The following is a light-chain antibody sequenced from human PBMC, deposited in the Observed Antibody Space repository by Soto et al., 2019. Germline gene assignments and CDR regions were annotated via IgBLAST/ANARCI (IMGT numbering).Light chain of an antibody. CDR3: SSYTRSTSWL. J-gene: IGLJ3*02. Sequence: QSALTQPASVSGSPGQSITISCTGTSSDVGGYNYVSWYQQHPGKAPKLMIYEVSNRPSGVSNRFSGSKSGNTASLTISGLQPDDEADYYCSSYTRSTSWLFGGGTKLTVL. CDR2: EVS. CDR1: SSDVGGYNY. V-gene: IGLV2-14*01.